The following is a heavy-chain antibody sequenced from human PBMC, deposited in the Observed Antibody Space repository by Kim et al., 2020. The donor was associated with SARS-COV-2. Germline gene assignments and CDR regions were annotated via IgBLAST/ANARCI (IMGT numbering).Heavy chain of an antibody. Sequence: GGSLRLSCAASGFTFSSYSMNWVRQAPGKGLEWVSSISSSSSYIYYADSVKGRFTISRDNAKNSLYLQMNSLRAEDTAVYYCARELLVGGSWYPTFDYWGQGTLVTVSS. V-gene: IGHV3-21*01. J-gene: IGHJ4*02. CDR1: GFTFSSYS. CDR2: ISSSSSYI. D-gene: IGHD6-13*01. CDR3: ARELLVGGSWYPTFDY.